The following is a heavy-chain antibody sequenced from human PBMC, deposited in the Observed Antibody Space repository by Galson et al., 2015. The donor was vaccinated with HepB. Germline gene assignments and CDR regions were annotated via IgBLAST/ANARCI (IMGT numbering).Heavy chain of an antibody. V-gene: IGHV4-61*02. Sequence: TLSLTCIVSDDSISSSGYFWSWIRQPAGKGLDWIGRIFADGATNYNPSLKSRVTMSVDTSKNQVSLKLNSVTAADTAVYFCARGPGRKSFEAFDLWGQGTMVTVSS. CDR3: ARGPGRKSFEAFDL. J-gene: IGHJ3*01. D-gene: IGHD1-26*01. CDR2: IFADGAT. CDR1: DDSISSSGYF.